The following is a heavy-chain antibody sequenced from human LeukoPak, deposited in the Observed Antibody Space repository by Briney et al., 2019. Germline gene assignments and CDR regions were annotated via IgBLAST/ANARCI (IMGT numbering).Heavy chain of an antibody. J-gene: IGHJ4*02. Sequence: GASVKVSCKASGYTFTSYDINWVRQATGQGLEWMGWMNPNSGNTGYAQKFQGRVTMTRNTSISTAYMELSSLRSEDTAVYYCARARATYYYGSGSYNYWGQGTLVTVSP. CDR2: MNPNSGNT. D-gene: IGHD3-10*01. CDR1: GYTFTSYD. CDR3: ARARATYYYGSGSYNY. V-gene: IGHV1-8*01.